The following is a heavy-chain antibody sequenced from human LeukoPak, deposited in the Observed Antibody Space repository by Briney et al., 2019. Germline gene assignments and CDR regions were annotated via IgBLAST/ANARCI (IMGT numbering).Heavy chain of an antibody. CDR2: ISSNGGST. CDR3: ARESPGGY. Sequence: GGSLRLSCSASGFTFSSYAMHWVRQAPGKGLEYVSAISSNGGSTYYADSVKGRFTISRDNAKDSLYLQMNSVRVEDTAVYYCARESPGGYWGQGTLVTASS. V-gene: IGHV3-64*04. CDR1: GFTFSSYA. J-gene: IGHJ4*02. D-gene: IGHD3-10*01.